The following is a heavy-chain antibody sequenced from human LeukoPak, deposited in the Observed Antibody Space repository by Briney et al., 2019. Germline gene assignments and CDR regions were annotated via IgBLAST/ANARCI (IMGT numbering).Heavy chain of an antibody. J-gene: IGHJ4*02. CDR2: ISAYNGNT. CDR1: GYTFTSYG. V-gene: IGHV1-18*01. D-gene: IGHD2-15*01. Sequence: ASVKVSCKASGYTFTSYGISWVRQAPGQGLEWMGWISAYNGNTKYSQKFQGRVTITRDTSASTAYMELSSLRSEDTAVYYCARDDVVVVAATYYFDYWGQGTLVTVSS. CDR3: ARDDVVVVAATYYFDY.